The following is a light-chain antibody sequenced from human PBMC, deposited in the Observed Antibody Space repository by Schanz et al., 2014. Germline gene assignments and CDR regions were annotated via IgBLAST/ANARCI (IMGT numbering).Light chain of an antibody. Sequence: EIVLTQSPATLSLSPGERATLSCRASQSVSSSYLAWYQQKPGQAPRLLIQGASTRATGIPARFSGSGSGTEFTLTISSLQSEDFAVYYCQQYNNWPPWTFGQGTKVEIK. CDR3: QQYNNWPPWT. CDR1: QSVSSSY. V-gene: IGKV3-15*01. CDR2: GAS. J-gene: IGKJ1*01.